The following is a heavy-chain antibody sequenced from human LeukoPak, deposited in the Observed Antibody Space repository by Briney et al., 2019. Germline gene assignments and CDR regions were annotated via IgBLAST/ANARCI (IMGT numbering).Heavy chain of an antibody. D-gene: IGHD3-22*01. CDR1: GFTFFSYE. CDR3: VRPSYYDSSGNYGSGYFDY. V-gene: IGHV3-48*03. J-gene: IGHJ4*02. CDR2: ISSSGDMI. Sequence: SGGSLRLSCEASGFTFFSYEMNWARQAPGKGLEWVSYISSSGDMIFYADSVKGRFTISRDNAKNSLYLQMNSLRVEDTAVYYCVRPSYYDSSGNYGSGYFDYWGQGTLVTVSS.